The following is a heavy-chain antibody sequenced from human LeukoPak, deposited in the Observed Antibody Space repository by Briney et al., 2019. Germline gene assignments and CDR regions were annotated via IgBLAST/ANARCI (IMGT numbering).Heavy chain of an antibody. D-gene: IGHD2-2*01. Sequence: PGGSLRLSCAASGFTFSSYGMHWVRQAPGKGLEWVAFIRYDGSNKYYADSVKGRFTISRDNSKNTLYLQMNSLRAEDTAVYYCANGPGYQLLPVYFDYWGQGTLVTVSS. J-gene: IGHJ4*02. CDR2: IRYDGSNK. CDR3: ANGPGYQLLPVYFDY. CDR1: GFTFSSYG. V-gene: IGHV3-30*02.